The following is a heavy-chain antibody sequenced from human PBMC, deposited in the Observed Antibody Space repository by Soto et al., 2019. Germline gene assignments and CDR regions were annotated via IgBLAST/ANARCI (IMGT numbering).Heavy chain of an antibody. V-gene: IGHV4-31*03. CDR2: IYYSGST. D-gene: IGHD5-12*01. CDR3: SGYSGYEPNVFSSGWPNDY. Sequence: PSETLSLTCTVSGGSISSGGYYWSWIRQHPGKGLEWIGYIYYSGSTYYNPPLKSRVTISVDTSKNQFSLKLSSVTAADTAVYYCSGYSGYEPNVFSSGWPNDYWGQGTLVTVSS. J-gene: IGHJ4*02. CDR1: GGSISSGGYY.